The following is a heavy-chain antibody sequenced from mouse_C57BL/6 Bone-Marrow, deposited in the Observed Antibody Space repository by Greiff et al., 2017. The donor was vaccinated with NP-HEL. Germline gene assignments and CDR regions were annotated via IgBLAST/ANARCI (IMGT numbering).Heavy chain of an antibody. J-gene: IGHJ4*01. CDR3: ARGRDGYDGRPYYYAMDY. Sequence: VQLQQSGPELVKPGASVKISCKASGYAFSSSWMNWVKQRPGKGLEWIGRIYPGDGDTNYNGKFKGKATLTADKSSSTAYMQLSSLTSEDSAVYFWARGRDGYDGRPYYYAMDYWGQGTSVTVSS. CDR1: GYAFSSSW. V-gene: IGHV1-82*01. CDR2: IYPGDGDT. D-gene: IGHD2-2*01.